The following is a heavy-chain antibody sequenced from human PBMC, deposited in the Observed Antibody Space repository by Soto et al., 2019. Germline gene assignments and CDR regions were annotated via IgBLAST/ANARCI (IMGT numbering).Heavy chain of an antibody. CDR1: GFTFSSYA. CDR2: ISGSGGST. Sequence: GGFLRLSCAASGFTFSSYAMSWVRQAPGKGLEWVSAISGSGGSTYYADSVKGRFTISRDNSKNTLYLQMNSLRAEDTAVYYCAKDPNYDYIWGSYRYEGPFDYWGQGTLVTVSS. J-gene: IGHJ4*02. V-gene: IGHV3-23*01. CDR3: AKDPNYDYIWGSYRYEGPFDY. D-gene: IGHD3-16*02.